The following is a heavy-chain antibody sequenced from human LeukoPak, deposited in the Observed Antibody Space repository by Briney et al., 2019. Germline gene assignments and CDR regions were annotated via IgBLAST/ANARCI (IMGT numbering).Heavy chain of an antibody. Sequence: ASVKVSCKASGYTFTGYYMHWVRQAPGQGLEWMGWINPNSGGTNYAQKFQGRVTMTRDTSISTAYMELSRLRSDDTAVYYCARGVTTWGYYYYYYYMDVWGKGTTVTVSS. CDR3: ARGVTTWGYYYYYYYMDV. D-gene: IGHD4-17*01. J-gene: IGHJ6*03. V-gene: IGHV1-2*02. CDR2: INPNSGGT. CDR1: GYTFTGYY.